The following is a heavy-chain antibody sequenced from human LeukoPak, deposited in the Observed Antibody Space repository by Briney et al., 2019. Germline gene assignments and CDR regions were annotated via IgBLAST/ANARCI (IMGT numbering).Heavy chain of an antibody. CDR1: GFTFSSYE. V-gene: IGHV3-48*03. CDR2: ISSSGSTM. Sequence: GGSLRLSCAASGFTFSSYEMNWVRQAPGKGLEWVSYISSSGSTMYYADSVKGRFTISRDNAKNSLYLQMNSLRAEDTAVYYCARAKCCDYWGQGTLVTVSS. CDR3: ARAKCCDY. D-gene: IGHD5/OR15-5a*01. J-gene: IGHJ4*02.